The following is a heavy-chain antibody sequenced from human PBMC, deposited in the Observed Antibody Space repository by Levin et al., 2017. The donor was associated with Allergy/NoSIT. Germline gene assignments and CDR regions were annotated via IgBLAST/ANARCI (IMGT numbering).Heavy chain of an antibody. V-gene: IGHV3-7*01. CDR1: GFTFSNHW. Sequence: GGSLRLSCAASGFTFSNHWMSWVRQAPGKGLEWVANINQDGSEKYYVDSVKGRFTISRDNAKNSLFLQMISLRAEDTALYYCARELPYWGQGTLVTVSA. CDR3: ARELPY. D-gene: IGHD1-26*01. J-gene: IGHJ4*02. CDR2: INQDGSEK.